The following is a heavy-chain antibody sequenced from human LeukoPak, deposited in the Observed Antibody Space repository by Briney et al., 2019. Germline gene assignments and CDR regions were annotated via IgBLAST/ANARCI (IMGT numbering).Heavy chain of an antibody. D-gene: IGHD2-15*01. CDR1: GGSFSGYY. CDR2: INHSGGT. CDR3: ARVDCGGGSCYNPPPSSYGMDV. V-gene: IGHV4-34*01. Sequence: KTSETLSLTCAVYGGSFSGYYWSWIRQPPGKGLEWIGEINHSGGTNYNPSLKSRVTISVDTSKNQFSLKLSSVTAADTAVYYCARVDCGGGSCYNPPPSSYGMDVWGQGTTVTVSS. J-gene: IGHJ6*02.